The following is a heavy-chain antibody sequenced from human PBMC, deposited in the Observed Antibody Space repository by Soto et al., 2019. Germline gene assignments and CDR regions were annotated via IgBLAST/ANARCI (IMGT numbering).Heavy chain of an antibody. V-gene: IGHV3-73*01. CDR1: GFSFSDYA. Sequence: EEQVVESGGGLVQPGGSLKLSCAGSGFSFSDYAIHWVRQASGKGLEWVGRIKNKANNYATASAASLKGRFTVSRDDSRNTAYLQTNSLETDDTAVYYCTRLSEGAYYHYGMNVWGQGTTVTVSS. D-gene: IGHD1-26*01. J-gene: IGHJ6*02. CDR2: IKNKANNYAT. CDR3: TRLSEGAYYHYGMNV.